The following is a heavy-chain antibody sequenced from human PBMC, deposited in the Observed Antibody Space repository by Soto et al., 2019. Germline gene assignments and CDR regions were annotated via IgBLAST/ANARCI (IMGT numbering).Heavy chain of an antibody. CDR1: GFTFDDYA. J-gene: IGHJ4*02. CDR2: IGWNRGSI. CDR3: ARDSSGYYRFDY. Sequence: GGSLRLSCAASGFTFDDYAMHWVRQAPGKGLEWVSGIGWNRGSIGYADSVKGRFTISRDNAKNSLYLQMNSLRAEDTALYYCARDSSGYYRFDYWGQGTLVTVSS. D-gene: IGHD3-22*01. V-gene: IGHV3-9*01.